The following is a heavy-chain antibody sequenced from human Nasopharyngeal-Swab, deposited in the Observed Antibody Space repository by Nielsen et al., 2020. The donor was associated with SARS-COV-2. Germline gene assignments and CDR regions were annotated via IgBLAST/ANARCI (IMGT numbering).Heavy chain of an antibody. CDR1: GGSFGGYY. Sequence: SETLSLTCAVYGGSFGGYYWSWIRQPPGKGLEWIGEINHSGSTNYNPSLKSRVTISVDTSKNQFSLKLSSVTAADTAVYYCASQRAGGEKTGDYWGQGTLVTVSS. D-gene: IGHD2-21*01. CDR3: ASQRAGGEKTGDY. J-gene: IGHJ4*02. V-gene: IGHV4-34*01. CDR2: INHSGST.